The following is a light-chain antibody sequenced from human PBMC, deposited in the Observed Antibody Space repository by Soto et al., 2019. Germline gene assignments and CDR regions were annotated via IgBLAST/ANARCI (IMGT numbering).Light chain of an antibody. CDR3: QQYNIWLT. J-gene: IGKJ4*01. Sequence: MKHSAAALSVSTGERATLSCRASQSVSSNLAWYQQKPGQAPRLFIYGASTRATGIPARFSGSGSGTEFTLTISSLQSEDFAVYYCQQYNIWLTFGGGTKVDIK. CDR2: GAS. V-gene: IGKV3-15*01. CDR1: QSVSSN.